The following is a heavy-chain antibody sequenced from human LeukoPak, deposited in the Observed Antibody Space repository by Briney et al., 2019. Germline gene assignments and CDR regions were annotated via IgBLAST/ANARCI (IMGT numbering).Heavy chain of an antibody. Sequence: PGGSLRVSCAASGFSFNIAWMSWVRQAPGKGLEWVAVISYDGSKKYYAESVKGRFTISRDNSKSTLYLQMNRLRADDKALYYCVKDRSGAAAGIRLDSWGQGTLVTVSS. CDR2: ISYDGSKK. V-gene: IGHV3-30*18. CDR1: GFSFNIAW. D-gene: IGHD6-13*01. J-gene: IGHJ4*02. CDR3: VKDRSGAAAGIRLDS.